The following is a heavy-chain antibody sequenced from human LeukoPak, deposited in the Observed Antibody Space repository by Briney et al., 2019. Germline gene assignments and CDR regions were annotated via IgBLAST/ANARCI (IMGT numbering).Heavy chain of an antibody. J-gene: IGHJ6*04. CDR1: GFTFSGYE. CDR3: AELGITMIGGV. Sequence: GGSLRLSCAASGFTFSGYEMNWVRQAPAKGLEWVSYISSSGSTIYYADSVKGRFTISRDNAKNSLYLQMNSLRAEDTAVYYCAELGITMIGGVWGKGTTVTISS. D-gene: IGHD3-10*02. CDR2: ISSSGSTI. V-gene: IGHV3-48*03.